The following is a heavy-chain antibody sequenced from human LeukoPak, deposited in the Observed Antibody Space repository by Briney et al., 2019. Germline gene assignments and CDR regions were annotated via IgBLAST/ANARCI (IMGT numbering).Heavy chain of an antibody. D-gene: IGHD3-3*01. CDR1: GGSISSGDYY. J-gene: IGHJ3*02. CDR3: ARTIFGVVNSVAFDI. CDR2: IYYSGST. V-gene: IGHV4-30-4*08. Sequence: SQTLSLTCTVSGGSISSGDYYWSWIRQPPGKGLEWIGYIYYSGSTYYNPSLKSRVTISVDTSKNQFSLKLSSVTAADTAVYYCARTIFGVVNSVAFDIWGLGTMVTVSS.